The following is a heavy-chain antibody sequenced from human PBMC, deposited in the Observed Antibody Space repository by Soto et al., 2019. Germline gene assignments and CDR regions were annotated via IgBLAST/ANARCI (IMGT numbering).Heavy chain of an antibody. CDR1: GFTFSSYG. Sequence: QVQLVESGGGVVQPGRSLRLSCAASGFTFSSYGMHWVRQAPGKGLEWVAVISYDGSNKYYADSVKGRFTISRDNSKNTLYLQMNSLRGEDTAVYYCAKDKDGGFDYWGQGTLVTVSS. V-gene: IGHV3-30*18. J-gene: IGHJ4*02. CDR2: ISYDGSNK. D-gene: IGHD3-10*01. CDR3: AKDKDGGFDY.